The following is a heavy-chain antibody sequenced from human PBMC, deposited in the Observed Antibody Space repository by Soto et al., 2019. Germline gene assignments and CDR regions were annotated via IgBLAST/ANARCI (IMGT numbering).Heavy chain of an antibody. CDR3: VRDLYYYDSSGYPYYYYGMDV. CDR1: GYTFTSYY. Sequence: ASVKVSCKASGYTFTSYYMHWVRQAPGQGLEWMGIINPSGGSTSYAQKFQGRVTMTRDTSPSTVYMELSSLRSEDTAVYYCVRDLYYYDSSGYPYYYYGMDVWGQGTTVTVSS. J-gene: IGHJ6*02. V-gene: IGHV1-46*01. D-gene: IGHD3-22*01. CDR2: INPSGGST.